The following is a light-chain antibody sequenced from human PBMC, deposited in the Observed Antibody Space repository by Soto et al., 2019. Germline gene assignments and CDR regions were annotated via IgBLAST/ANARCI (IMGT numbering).Light chain of an antibody. J-gene: IGKJ4*01. Sequence: EIVMTQSPGTLSVSPGERATLSCMASQSVRSNLAWYQQKPGQAHRLLIYGASTRATGIPAGLSGSGSGTEFTLTISSLQSEDYAVYYCQQYDNWPTLTVGGGTKLDIK. CDR2: GAS. V-gene: IGKV3-15*01. CDR1: QSVRSN. CDR3: QQYDNWPTLT.